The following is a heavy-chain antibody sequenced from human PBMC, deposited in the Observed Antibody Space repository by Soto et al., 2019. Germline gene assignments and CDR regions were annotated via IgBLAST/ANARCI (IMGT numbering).Heavy chain of an antibody. CDR3: AKLEYYYDSSGPTNFQH. V-gene: IGHV4-39*01. Sequence: QLQLQESGPGLVKPSETLSLTCTVSGGSISSSSYYWGWIRQPPGKGLEWIGSIYYSGSTYYNPSLKSRVTISVDTSKNQFSLKLSSVTAADTAVYYCAKLEYYYDSSGPTNFQHWGQGTLVTVSS. D-gene: IGHD3-22*01. CDR2: IYYSGST. CDR1: GGSISSSSYY. J-gene: IGHJ1*01.